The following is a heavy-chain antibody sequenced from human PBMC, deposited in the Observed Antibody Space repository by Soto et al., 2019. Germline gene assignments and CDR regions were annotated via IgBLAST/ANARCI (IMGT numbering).Heavy chain of an antibody. Sequence: GGSLRLSCKVSGFTVSGDYMSWVRHAPGKGLEWVSLIYLGGSTYYADSVKGRFTISRDSSTNTLFLQMNNLRGDDTAVYFCARSTVTTALFDYWGQGTLVTVSS. CDR1: GFTVSGDY. CDR2: IYLGGST. J-gene: IGHJ4*02. CDR3: ARSTVTTALFDY. V-gene: IGHV3-53*01. D-gene: IGHD4-17*01.